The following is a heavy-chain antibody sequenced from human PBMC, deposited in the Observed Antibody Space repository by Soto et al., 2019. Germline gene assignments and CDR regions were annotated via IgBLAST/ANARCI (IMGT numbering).Heavy chain of an antibody. Sequence: ASVKVSCKASGYTFTSYGISWVRQAPGQGLEWMGWISAYSGNTNYAQKLQGRVTMTTDTSTSTAYMELRSLRSDDTAVYYCARAFRVAGRFDPWGQGTLVTVSS. V-gene: IGHV1-18*04. CDR1: GYTFTSYG. CDR2: ISAYSGNT. J-gene: IGHJ5*02. D-gene: IGHD6-19*01. CDR3: ARAFRVAGRFDP.